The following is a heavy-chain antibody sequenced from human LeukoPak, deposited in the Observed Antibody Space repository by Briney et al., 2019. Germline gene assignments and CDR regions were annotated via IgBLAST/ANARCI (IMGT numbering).Heavy chain of an antibody. D-gene: IGHD3-10*01. V-gene: IGHV3-23*01. CDR2: INGSGGST. CDR1: GFTFSSYA. J-gene: IGHJ4*02. Sequence: GGSLRLSCAASGFTFSSYAMSWVRQAPGKGLEWVSGINGSGGSTYYADSVKGRLTISRDNSKNTLYLQMNSLRAEDTAVYYCAKGRYYGSGKWGYFEYWGQGTLVTVSS. CDR3: AKGRYYGSGKWGYFEY.